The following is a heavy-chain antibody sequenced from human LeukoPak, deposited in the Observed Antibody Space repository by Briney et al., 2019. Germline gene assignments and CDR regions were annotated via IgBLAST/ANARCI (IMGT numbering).Heavy chain of an antibody. V-gene: IGHV3-30*18. CDR1: GFTFNNYG. CDR2: ISYDGSKK. Sequence: GRSLRLPCAASGFTFNNYGMHWVRQAPGKGLEWVAVISYDGSKKYYADSVKGRFTFSRDNSKNTLHLQMDSLRPEDTAVYYCAKAGLWFGEPSNYFDYWGQGTLVTVSS. J-gene: IGHJ4*02. D-gene: IGHD3-10*01. CDR3: AKAGLWFGEPSNYFDY.